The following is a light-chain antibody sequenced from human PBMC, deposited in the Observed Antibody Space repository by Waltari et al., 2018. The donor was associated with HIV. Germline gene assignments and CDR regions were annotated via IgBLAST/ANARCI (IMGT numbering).Light chain of an antibody. J-gene: IGLJ2*01. CDR3: SSYTSFSTVL. CDR1: SSDVGTYSL. V-gene: IGLV2-23*01. CDR2: EGN. Sequence: QSALTQPASVSGSPGQSITISCTGTSSDVGTYSLGSLYQHHPGKAPKLIIYEGNKRPSGVSNRFSGSKSCNTASLTISGLQAEDEADYYCSSYTSFSTVLFGGGTKLTVL.